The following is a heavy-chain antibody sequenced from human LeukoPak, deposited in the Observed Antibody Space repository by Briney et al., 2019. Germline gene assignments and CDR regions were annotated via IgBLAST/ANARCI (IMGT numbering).Heavy chain of an antibody. Sequence: GASVKVSCKASGYTFTSYGISWVRQAPGQGLEWMGWISAYNGNTNYAQKLQGRVTMTADTSTSTAYMELRSLRSDDTAVYYCARTSTKYYVWGGYPSFGYWGQGTLVTVSS. CDR3: ARTSTKYYVWGGYPSFGY. CDR1: GYTFTSYG. V-gene: IGHV1-18*01. CDR2: ISAYNGNT. J-gene: IGHJ4*02. D-gene: IGHD3-16*02.